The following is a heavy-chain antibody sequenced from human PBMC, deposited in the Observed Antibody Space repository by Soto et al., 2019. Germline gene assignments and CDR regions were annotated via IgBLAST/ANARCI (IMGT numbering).Heavy chain of an antibody. CDR1: GLIFSAYT. J-gene: IGHJ6*02. D-gene: IGHD6-19*01. Sequence: EVQLVESGGAWVQPGGSLRPSGAAPGLIFSAYTMAWAGKAPGRGLEWVGRIRRKANSYTTEYAASVKGRFTISRDDSKNSLYLQMNSLKSEDTAVYYCAMLGGWSGGSSGMDVWGQGTTVTVSS. V-gene: IGHV3-72*01. CDR2: IRRKANSYTT. CDR3: AMLGGWSGGSSGMDV.